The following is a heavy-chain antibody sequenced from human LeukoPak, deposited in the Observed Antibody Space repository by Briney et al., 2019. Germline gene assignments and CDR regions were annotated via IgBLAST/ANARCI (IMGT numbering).Heavy chain of an antibody. Sequence: GGSLRLSCAASGFTFDDYAMHWVRQAPGKGLEWVSGISWNSGSIGYANSVKGRFTISRDNAKNSLYLQMNSLRAEDTALYYCAKITTPELRYFDSAGLGLSYFDYWGQGTLVTVSS. CDR3: AKITTPELRYFDSAGLGLSYFDY. CDR1: GFTFDDYA. CDR2: ISWNSGSI. D-gene: IGHD3-9*01. V-gene: IGHV3-9*01. J-gene: IGHJ4*02.